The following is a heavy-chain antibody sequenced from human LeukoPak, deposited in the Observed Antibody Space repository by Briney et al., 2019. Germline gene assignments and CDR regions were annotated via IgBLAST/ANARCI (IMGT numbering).Heavy chain of an antibody. CDR2: IYYSGST. Sequence: SETLSLTCIVSGGSISSYYWSWIRQPPGKGLEWIGYIYYSGSTNYNPSLKSRVTISVDTSKNQFSLKLSSVTAADTAVYYCARDGGDAEYFQHWGQGTLVTVSS. J-gene: IGHJ1*01. D-gene: IGHD2-21*02. V-gene: IGHV4-59*01. CDR3: ARDGGDAEYFQH. CDR1: GGSISSYY.